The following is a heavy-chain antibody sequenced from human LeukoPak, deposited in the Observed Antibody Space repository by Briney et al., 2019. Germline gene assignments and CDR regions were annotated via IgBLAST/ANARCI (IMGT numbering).Heavy chain of an antibody. D-gene: IGHD2-15*01. Sequence: SVKVSCKASGGTFSSYAISWVRQAPGQGLEWMGGIIPIFGTANYAQKFQGRVTITADKSTSTAYMELSSLRSEDTAVYYCASLGYCSGGSCSYSIFDCWGQGTLVTVSS. CDR3: ASLGYCSGGSCSYSIFDC. CDR2: IIPIFGTA. CDR1: GGTFSSYA. V-gene: IGHV1-69*06. J-gene: IGHJ4*02.